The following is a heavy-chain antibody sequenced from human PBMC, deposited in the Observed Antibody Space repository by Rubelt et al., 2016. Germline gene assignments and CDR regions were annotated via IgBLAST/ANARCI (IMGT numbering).Heavy chain of an antibody. CDR2: ISYDGSNK. CDR1: A. Sequence: AMHWVRQAPGKGLEWVAVISYDGSNKYYADSVKGRFTISRDNSKNTLYLQMNSLRAEDTAVYYCARAQLWFGELPRNWFDPWGQGTLVTVSS. V-gene: IGHV3-30*04. J-gene: IGHJ5*02. D-gene: IGHD3-10*01. CDR3: ARAQLWFGELPRNWFDP.